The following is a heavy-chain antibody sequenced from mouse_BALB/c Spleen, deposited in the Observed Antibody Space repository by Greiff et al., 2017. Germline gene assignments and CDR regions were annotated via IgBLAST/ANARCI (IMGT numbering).Heavy chain of an antibody. CDR1: GYTFTSYW. CDR2: IDPSDSYT. D-gene: IGHD2-1*01. V-gene: IGHV1-69*02. J-gene: IGHJ4*01. Sequence: VQLQQPGAELVKPGASVKLSCKASGYTFTSYWMHWVKQRPGQGLEWIGEIDPSDSYTNYNQKFKGKATLTVDKSSSTAYMQLSSLTSEDSAVYYCARVGGNYYAMDYWGQGTSVTVSS. CDR3: ARVGGNYYAMDY.